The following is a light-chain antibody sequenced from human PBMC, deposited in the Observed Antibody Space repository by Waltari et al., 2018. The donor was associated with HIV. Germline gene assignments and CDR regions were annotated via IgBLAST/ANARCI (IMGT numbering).Light chain of an antibody. CDR3: AAWDDSLSAWV. CDR1: SSNIGSNY. Sequence: QSVLTQPPSASGTPGQRVSISCSGSSSNIGSNYVYWYQQLPGTAPKLLMYRNDERPSGVPDRFSGSKSGTAASLAISGLRSEDEADYYCAAWDDSLSAWVFGGGTKLTVL. CDR2: RND. J-gene: IGLJ3*02. V-gene: IGLV1-47*01.